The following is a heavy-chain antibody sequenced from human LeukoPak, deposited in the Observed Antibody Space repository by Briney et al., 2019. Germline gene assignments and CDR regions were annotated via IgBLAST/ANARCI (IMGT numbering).Heavy chain of an antibody. D-gene: IGHD4-17*01. CDR2: ISGSGGST. CDR3: AKQIYGDYVPGRAAFDY. CDR1: GFTFSSYW. Sequence: GGSLRLSCAGSGFTFSSYWMHWVRQAPGKGLEWVSVISGSGGSTYQADSVKGRFSISRDNSKNTLYLQMNSLRAEDTAVYYCAKQIYGDYVPGRAAFDYWGQGTLVTVSS. J-gene: IGHJ4*02. V-gene: IGHV3-23*01.